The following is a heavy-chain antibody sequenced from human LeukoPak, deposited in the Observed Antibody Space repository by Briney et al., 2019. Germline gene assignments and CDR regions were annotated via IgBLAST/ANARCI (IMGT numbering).Heavy chain of an antibody. V-gene: IGHV1-3*02. CDR1: GYTFTGYY. CDR2: SNVGNGNT. D-gene: IGHD1-1*01. Sequence: ASVKVSCKAFGYTFTGYYIQWVRQAPGQRLEWMGWSNVGNGNTKYSQEFQGRVTITRDKSASTAYMELSSLRSEDMAVYYCARGYSYGMDVWGQGTTVTVSS. CDR3: ARGYSYGMDV. J-gene: IGHJ6*02.